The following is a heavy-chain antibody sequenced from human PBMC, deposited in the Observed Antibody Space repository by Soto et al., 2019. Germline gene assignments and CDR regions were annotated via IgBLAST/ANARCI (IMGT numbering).Heavy chain of an antibody. CDR1: GGSFGGYF. Sequence: QVQLQQWGAGLLKPSETLSLTCDVYGGSFGGYFWSWIRQPPGKGLEWIGEINHGGITNYNPSLKSRLTISVDTSKNQFSLKLRSVTAADAAVYYCARQGAVTVMFYYHGMDVWGQGTSVTVSS. D-gene: IGHD2-21*02. CDR3: ARQGAVTVMFYYHGMDV. J-gene: IGHJ6*02. V-gene: IGHV4-34*02. CDR2: INHGGIT.